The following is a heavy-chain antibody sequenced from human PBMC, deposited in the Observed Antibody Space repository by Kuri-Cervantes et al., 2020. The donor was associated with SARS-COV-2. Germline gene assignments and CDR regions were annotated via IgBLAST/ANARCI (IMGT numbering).Heavy chain of an antibody. CDR1: GYTFISYG. Sequence: SVKVSCKASGYTFISYGITWVRQAPGQGLEWMGGIIPIFGTANYAQKFQGRVTITADESTSTAYMELSSLRSEDTAVYYCARYPDHKQANWGSEADWYFDLWGRGTLVTVSS. CDR3: ARYPDHKQANWGSEADWYFDL. V-gene: IGHV1-69*13. CDR2: IIPIFGTA. J-gene: IGHJ2*01. D-gene: IGHD7-27*01.